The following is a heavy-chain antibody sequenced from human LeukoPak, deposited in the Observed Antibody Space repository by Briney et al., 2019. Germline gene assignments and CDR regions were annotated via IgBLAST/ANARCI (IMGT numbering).Heavy chain of an antibody. V-gene: IGHV3-74*01. D-gene: IGHD3-3*02. CDR1: GFTFSNYW. J-gene: IGHJ3*01. Sequence: GGSLRLSCTASGFTFSNYWIHWVRQPPGKGLVWVSRINNDGGGTIYAESVRGRFTISRDNAKNTLYLQMNSLRAEDTAVYYCAKIRPPAYDFWGQGTMVTVSS. CDR3: AKIRPPAYDF. CDR2: INNDGGGT.